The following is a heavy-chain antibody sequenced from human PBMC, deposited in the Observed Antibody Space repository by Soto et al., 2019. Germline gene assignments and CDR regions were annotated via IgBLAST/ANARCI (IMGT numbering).Heavy chain of an antibody. CDR1: GFTFSTYW. V-gene: IGHV3-7*03. J-gene: IGHJ4*02. Sequence: GGSLRLSCAASGFTFSTYWMSWVRQAPGKGLEWVANIKQDGSEKYYVDSVKGRFTISRDNAKNSLNLQMNSLRAEDTAVYYCARVGLLRLTIIHTPPDSWGQGTLVTVSS. CDR2: IKQDGSEK. CDR3: ARVGLLRLTIIHTPPDS. D-gene: IGHD4-17*01.